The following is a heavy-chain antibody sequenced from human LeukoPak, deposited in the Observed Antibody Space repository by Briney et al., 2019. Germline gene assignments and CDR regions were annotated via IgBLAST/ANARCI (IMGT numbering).Heavy chain of an antibody. V-gene: IGHV3-30*03. CDR1: GFTFSTYW. J-gene: IGHJ3*02. CDR2: ISYGGNNK. CDR3: AREHWAFDI. Sequence: GGSLRLSCAASGFTFSTYWMSWVRQAPGKGLEWVAVISYGGNNKYYADSVRGRFTISRDNSKNTLYLQMNSLRAEDTAVYYCAREHWAFDIWGQGTMVTVSS.